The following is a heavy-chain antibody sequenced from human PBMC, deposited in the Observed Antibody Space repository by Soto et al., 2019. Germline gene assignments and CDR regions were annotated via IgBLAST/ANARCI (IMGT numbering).Heavy chain of an antibody. J-gene: IGHJ4*02. Sequence: QVQLVESGGGVVQPGRSLRLSCAASGFPFSPYAMHWVRQAPGKGLEWVAVISYDGSNTYYADSVKGRFTISRDNSKNTLYLQMNSLRAEDTAVFYYGRGGGFCGGDCYKGGIDYWGQGTLVTVSS. D-gene: IGHD2-21*02. CDR3: GRGGGFCGGDCYKGGIDY. V-gene: IGHV3-30-3*01. CDR2: ISYDGSNT. CDR1: GFPFSPYA.